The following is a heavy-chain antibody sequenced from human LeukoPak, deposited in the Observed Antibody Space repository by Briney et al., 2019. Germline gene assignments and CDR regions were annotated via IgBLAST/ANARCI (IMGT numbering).Heavy chain of an antibody. V-gene: IGHV3-33*01. CDR3: ARAQNDYDFWSGYSYYYGMDV. Sequence: GRSLRLSCAASGFTFSSYGMHWVRQALGKGLEWVAVIWYDGSNKYYADSVKGRFTISRDNSKNTLYLQMNSLRAEDTAVYYCARAQNDYDFWSGYSYYYGMDVWGQGTTVTVSS. CDR2: IWYDGSNK. CDR1: GFTFSSYG. J-gene: IGHJ6*02. D-gene: IGHD3-3*01.